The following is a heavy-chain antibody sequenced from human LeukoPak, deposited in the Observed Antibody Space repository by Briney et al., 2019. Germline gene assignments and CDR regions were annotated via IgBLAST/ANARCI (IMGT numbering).Heavy chain of an antibody. Sequence: GGSLRLSCAASGFTFSTYSMSWVRQAPGKGLEWVAIIKRDGSEKYYVDSVKGRFTVSRDNSKNTLYLQMNSLRAEDTAVYYCAKYIRMNVYDYWGQGTLVTVSS. D-gene: IGHD3-16*01. V-gene: IGHV3-7*03. J-gene: IGHJ4*02. CDR2: IKRDGSEK. CDR3: AKYIRMNVYDY. CDR1: GFTFSTYS.